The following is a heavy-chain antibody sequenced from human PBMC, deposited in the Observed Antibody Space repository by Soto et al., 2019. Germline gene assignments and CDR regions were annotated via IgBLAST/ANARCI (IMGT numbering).Heavy chain of an antibody. Sequence: QVQLVESGGGLVKPGGSLRVSCAASGFTFSDYYMSWIRQAPGKGLEWVSYISSSSSYTNYADSVKGRFTISRDNAKNSLYLQMNSLRAEDTAVYYCARGCSGGSCYYYYGMDVWGQGTTVTVSS. J-gene: IGHJ6*02. CDR2: ISSSSSYT. CDR1: GFTFSDYY. V-gene: IGHV3-11*05. CDR3: ARGCSGGSCYYYYGMDV. D-gene: IGHD2-15*01.